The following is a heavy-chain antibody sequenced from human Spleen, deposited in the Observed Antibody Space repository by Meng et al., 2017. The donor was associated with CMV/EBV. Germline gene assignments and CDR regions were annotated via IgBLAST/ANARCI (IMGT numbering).Heavy chain of an antibody. J-gene: IGHJ4*02. D-gene: IGHD5-24*01. CDR2: IYYSGSP. CDR3: ARHGYLGFDY. Sequence: GLVLFQASQSLSLTCTGAGGSISSGDYYLSWIRQPPGKGLEWIGYIYYSGSPYYNPSLKSRVTISVDTSKNQFALKLSSVTAADTAVYYCARHGYLGFDYWGQGTLVTVSS. V-gene: IGHV4-30-4*08. CDR1: GGSISSGDYY.